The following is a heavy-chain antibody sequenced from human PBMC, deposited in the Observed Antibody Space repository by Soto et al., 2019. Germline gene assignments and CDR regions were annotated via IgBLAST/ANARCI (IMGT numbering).Heavy chain of an antibody. CDR1: GFTFSSYA. V-gene: IGHV3-30-3*01. CDR3: ARDPASIAARPGAFDI. CDR2: ISYDGSNK. J-gene: IGHJ3*02. Sequence: GGSLRLSCAASGFTFSSYAMHWVRQAPGKGLEWVAVISYDGSNKYYADSVKGRFTISRDNSKNTLYLQMNSLRAEDTAVYYCARDPASIAARPGAFDIWGQGTMVTVSS. D-gene: IGHD6-6*01.